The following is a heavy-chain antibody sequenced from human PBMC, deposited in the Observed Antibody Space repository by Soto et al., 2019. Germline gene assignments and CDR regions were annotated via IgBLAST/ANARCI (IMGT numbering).Heavy chain of an antibody. CDR3: ARGKGMDV. CDR1: GFTFSSYS. CDR2: ISGGSSFI. Sequence: EVQLVESGGGLVKPGGSLRLSCAASGFTFSSYSMNWVRQAPGKGQEWVSSISGGSSFIYYADSVKGRFTISRDNAKNSLYRQMISLRAEDTAVYYCARGKGMDVWGQGTTVTVSS. J-gene: IGHJ6*02. V-gene: IGHV3-21*01.